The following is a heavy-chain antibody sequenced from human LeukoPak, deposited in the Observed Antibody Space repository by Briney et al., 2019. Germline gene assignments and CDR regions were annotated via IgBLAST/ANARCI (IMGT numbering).Heavy chain of an antibody. D-gene: IGHD6-13*01. V-gene: IGHV3-23*01. CDR1: GFTFSSYA. J-gene: IGHJ4*02. CDR3: AKDSSSWYYDS. CDR2: ISGSGGST. Sequence: GGALRLSCAASGFTFSSYAMSWVRQAPGKGVEGVSAISGSGGSTYYADSVKGRFTISRDNSKNTLYLQMNSLRAEDTAVYYCAKDSSSWYYDSWGQGTLVTVSS.